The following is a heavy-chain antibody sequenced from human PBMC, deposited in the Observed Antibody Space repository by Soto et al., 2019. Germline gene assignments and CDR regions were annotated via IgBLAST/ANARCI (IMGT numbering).Heavy chain of an antibody. CDR1: GYSFTSYW. D-gene: IGHD2-8*01. CDR2: IYPGDSDT. J-gene: IGHJ5*02. V-gene: IGHV5-51*01. Sequence: GESLKISCKGSGYSFTSYWIGWVRQMPGKGLEWMGIIYPGDSDTRYSPSFQGQVTISADKSISTAYLQWSSLKASDTAMYYCARAPISRKWSSWFDPWGQGTLVTVSS. CDR3: ARAPISRKWSSWFDP.